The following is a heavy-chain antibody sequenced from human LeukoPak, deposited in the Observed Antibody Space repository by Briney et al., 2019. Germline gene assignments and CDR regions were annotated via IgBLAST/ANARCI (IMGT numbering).Heavy chain of an antibody. D-gene: IGHD4-17*01. Sequence: SETLSLTCTVSGGSISSGGYYWSWIRQHPGKGLEWIGYIYYSGSTYYNPSLKSRVTISVDTSKNQFSLKLSSVTAADTAVYYCARDLTTVTSTAGDYWGQGTLVTVSS. V-gene: IGHV4-31*03. CDR3: ARDLTTVTSTAGDY. CDR2: IYYSGST. J-gene: IGHJ4*02. CDR1: GGSISSGGYY.